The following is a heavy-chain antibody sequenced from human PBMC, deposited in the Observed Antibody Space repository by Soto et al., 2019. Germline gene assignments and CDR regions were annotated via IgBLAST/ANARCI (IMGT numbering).Heavy chain of an antibody. CDR1: GYSFTDYG. D-gene: IGHD4-17*01. Sequence: ASVKVSCKASGYSFTDYGISWVRQAPGQGLEWMGWISTYNGRTSSAQKLQGRVTMTTDRSTSTTYMELRRLRSDDTAVYYCTRRYGDPSSAAGFDYWGQGTLVTVSS. V-gene: IGHV1-18*01. CDR3: TRRYGDPSSAAGFDY. CDR2: ISTYNGRT. J-gene: IGHJ4*02.